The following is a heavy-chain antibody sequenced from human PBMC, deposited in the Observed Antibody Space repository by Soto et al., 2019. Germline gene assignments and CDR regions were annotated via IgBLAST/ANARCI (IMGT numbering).Heavy chain of an antibody. V-gene: IGHV1-2*04. Sequence: ASVKVSCKASGYTFTGYYMHWVRQALGQGLEWMGWIIPNSGSTNYAQKFQGWVTMTRDTSISTADRELRRLRSDDTAANYCARGAILGYCSSTSGSTGHYYYGMDVWGQGTTVTVSS. CDR1: GYTFTGYY. CDR3: ARGAILGYCSSTSGSTGHYYYGMDV. D-gene: IGHD2-2*01. J-gene: IGHJ6*02. CDR2: IIPNSGST.